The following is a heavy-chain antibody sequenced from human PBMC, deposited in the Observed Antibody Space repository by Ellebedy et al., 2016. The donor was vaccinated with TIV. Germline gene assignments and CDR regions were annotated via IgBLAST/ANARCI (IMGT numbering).Heavy chain of an antibody. J-gene: IGHJ4*02. CDR3: AQDAQGYAFA. D-gene: IGHD1-1*01. CDR1: GLTFSSYA. Sequence: GESLKISCAASGLTFSSYAMSWVRQAPGKGLEWVSAINGNGANTYYADSVKGRLTISTDDSRTTLFLQMNSLRADDTAVYYCAQDAQGYAFAWGQGTLVTVSS. V-gene: IGHV3-23*01. CDR2: INGNGANT.